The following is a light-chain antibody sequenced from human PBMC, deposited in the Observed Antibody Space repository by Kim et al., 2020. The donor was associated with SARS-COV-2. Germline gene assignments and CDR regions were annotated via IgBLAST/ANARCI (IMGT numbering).Light chain of an antibody. Sequence: GQSVTISCTATSSDVGGYKFVSWYQQHPGKAPKLIIYEVSKRPSGVPDRFSGSKSGNTASLTVSGFQAEDEADYYCSSYAGRNNYVFGTGTKVTVL. V-gene: IGLV2-8*01. CDR2: EVS. CDR3: SSYAGRNNYV. J-gene: IGLJ1*01. CDR1: SSDVGGYKF.